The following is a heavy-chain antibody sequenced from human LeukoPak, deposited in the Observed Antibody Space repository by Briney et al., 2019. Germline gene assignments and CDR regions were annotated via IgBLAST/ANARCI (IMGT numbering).Heavy chain of an antibody. V-gene: IGHV3-74*03. CDR2: INSDGRTT. CDR1: EFTFSSYW. D-gene: IGHD1-26*01. Sequence: PGGSLRLSCAASEFTFSSYWMYWVRQAPGRGLVWVSRINSDGRTTEYADSVKGRFTISRDNAKNTLYLQINSLRAEDTAVYYCARGPQNGASHYLDWGQGTLVTVSS. CDR3: ARGPQNGASHYLD. J-gene: IGHJ4*02.